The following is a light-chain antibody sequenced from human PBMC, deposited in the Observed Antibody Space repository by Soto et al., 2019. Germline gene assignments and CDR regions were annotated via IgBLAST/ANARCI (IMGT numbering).Light chain of an antibody. CDR3: QSYDGTLTGVI. Sequence: QSVLTQPPSVSGAPGQSVTISCTGTSSNIGAGYDIHWYQQPPGTAPKLVIYNNHNRPSGVPDRFSGSKSGTSGSLAITGLQAEDEADYFCQSYDGTLTGVIFGGGTKVTV. V-gene: IGLV1-40*01. CDR2: NNH. J-gene: IGLJ2*01. CDR1: SSNIGAGYD.